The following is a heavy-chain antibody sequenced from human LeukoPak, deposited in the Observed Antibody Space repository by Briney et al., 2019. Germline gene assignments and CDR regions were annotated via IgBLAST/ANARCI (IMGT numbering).Heavy chain of an antibody. CDR2: ISSSGSTM. J-gene: IGHJ5*02. D-gene: IGHD6-25*01. Sequence: GGSLRLSCAASGFIFSDYYMSWIRQAPGKGLEWVSYISSSGSTMYYTDSVKGRFTISRDNAKDSLYLQMNSLRAEDTAVYYCAREMLAAVAAQSWGQGTLVTVSS. CDR3: AREMLAAVAAQS. V-gene: IGHV3-11*04. CDR1: GFIFSDYY.